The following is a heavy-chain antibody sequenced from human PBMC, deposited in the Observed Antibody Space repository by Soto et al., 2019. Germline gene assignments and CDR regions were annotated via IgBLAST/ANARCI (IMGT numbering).Heavy chain of an antibody. V-gene: IGHV1-18*04. CDR3: ATSSDSGLDP. CDR2: IKPDNGDT. D-gene: IGHD3-10*01. Sequence: QLQLVQSGAEVERPGASVRVSCKAYGYPFSKYGISWIRQAPGQGLEWMGWIKPDNGDTNYAQKFQGRVTMTTDTYSNTAYMELRSLRSAATAVYYCATSSDSGLDPWSQGTLVSVSS. CDR1: GYPFSKYG. J-gene: IGHJ5*02.